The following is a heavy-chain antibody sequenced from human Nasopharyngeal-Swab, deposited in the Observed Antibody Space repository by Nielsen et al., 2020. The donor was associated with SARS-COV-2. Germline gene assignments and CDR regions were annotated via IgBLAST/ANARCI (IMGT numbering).Heavy chain of an antibody. CDR1: GYNFNTYT. V-gene: IGHV7-4-1*02. CDR2: ISTNTGNP. J-gene: IGHJ5*02. CDR3: ATRYH. Sequence: ASVKVSCKASGYNFNTYTMTWVRQAPGQGPEWMGWISTNTGNPTYTQGFTGRFVFSLDTSVNTAYPQISSLKPEDTAVYYCATRYHWGQGTLVTVSS.